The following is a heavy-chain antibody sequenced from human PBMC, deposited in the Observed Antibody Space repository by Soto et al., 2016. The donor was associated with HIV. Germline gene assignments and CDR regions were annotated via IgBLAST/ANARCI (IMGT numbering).Heavy chain of an antibody. Sequence: QVQLVQSGAEVKKPGASVKVSCKASGYPFSNFDINWVRQASGQGPQWMGWMNPNSGNTGYAQRFQGRLTFSRNNSISTAYMELSSLRSDDTAIYYCARGSPYYYNSKSPFYFDSWGQGTLLTVSS. CDR1: GYPFSNFD. J-gene: IGHJ4*02. V-gene: IGHV1-8*03. D-gene: IGHD3-22*01. CDR2: MNPNSGNT. CDR3: ARGSPYYYNSKSPFYFDS.